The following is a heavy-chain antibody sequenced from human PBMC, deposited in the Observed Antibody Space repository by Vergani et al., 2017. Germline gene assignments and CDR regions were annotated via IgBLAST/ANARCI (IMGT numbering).Heavy chain of an antibody. J-gene: IGHJ4*02. CDR3: ARMDLDCSSTSCYFDY. V-gene: IGHV1-69*09. CDR2: IIPILGIA. D-gene: IGHD2-2*01. CDR1: GGTFSSYA. Sequence: QVQLVQSGAEVKKPGSSVKVSCKASGGTFSSYAISWVRQAPGQGLEWMGGIIPILGIANYAQKFQGRVTITADKSTSTAYMELSSLRSEDTAVYYCARMDLDCSSTSCYFDYWGQGTLVTVSS.